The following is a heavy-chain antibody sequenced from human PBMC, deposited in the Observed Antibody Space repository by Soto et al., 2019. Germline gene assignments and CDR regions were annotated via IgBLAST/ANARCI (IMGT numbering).Heavy chain of an antibody. J-gene: IGHJ4*01. CDR1: GGSISSGDYY. Sequence: SETLSLTCTVSGGSISSGDYYWSWIRQPPGKGLEWIGYIYYSGSTYYNPSLKSRVTISVDTSKNQFSLKLSSVTAADTAVYYCARLNNTILGVPGTGPSYFDLWGQGTVGIVS. D-gene: IGHD3-3*01. V-gene: IGHV4-30-4*01. CDR2: IYYSGST. CDR3: ARLNNTILGVPGTGPSYFDL.